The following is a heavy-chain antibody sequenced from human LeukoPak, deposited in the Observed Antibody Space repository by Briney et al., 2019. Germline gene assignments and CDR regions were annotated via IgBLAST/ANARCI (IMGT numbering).Heavy chain of an antibody. J-gene: IGHJ4*02. CDR1: GFTFSTYA. D-gene: IGHD6-19*01. Sequence: GGSLRLSCAASGFTFSTYAMYWVRQAPGKGLEWVSASGHGGDTYYADSVKGRFTISRDISKNTLYPQMNSLRAEDTAVYYCAKGSPQYYFDYWGQGTLVTVSS. CDR3: AKGSPQYYFDY. CDR2: SGHGGDT. V-gene: IGHV3-23*01.